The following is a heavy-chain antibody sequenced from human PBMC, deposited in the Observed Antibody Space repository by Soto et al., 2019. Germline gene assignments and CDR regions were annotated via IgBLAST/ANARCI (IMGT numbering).Heavy chain of an antibody. CDR1: GTSISGYY. D-gene: IGHD3-3*01. V-gene: IGHV4-59*01. Sequence: PSETLSLTCTVSGTSISGYYWSWIRQPPGKGLEWIGHMYYTGNTKYNPSLKSRATLSLGMSKNQFSLNLNSVTAADTAVYYCARYYDFWADTYDAIDVWGQGTMVTV. CDR2: MYYTGNT. J-gene: IGHJ3*01. CDR3: ARYYDFWADTYDAIDV.